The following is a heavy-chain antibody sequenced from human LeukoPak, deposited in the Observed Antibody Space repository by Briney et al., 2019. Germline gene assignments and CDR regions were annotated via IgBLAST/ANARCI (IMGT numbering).Heavy chain of an antibody. CDR1: GGTFSSYA. D-gene: IGHD3-22*01. J-gene: IGHJ4*02. Sequence: GASVKVSCKASGGTFSSYAISWVRQAPGQGLEWMGGIIPIFGTANYAQKFQGRVTITTDESTSTAYMELSSLRSEDTAVYYCARYTYYYDSSGYSDYWGQGTLVTVSS. V-gene: IGHV1-69*05. CDR3: ARYTYYYDSSGYSDY. CDR2: IIPIFGTA.